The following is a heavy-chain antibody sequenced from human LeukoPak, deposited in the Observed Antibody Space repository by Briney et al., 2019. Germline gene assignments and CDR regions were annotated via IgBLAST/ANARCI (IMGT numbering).Heavy chain of an antibody. J-gene: IGHJ6*03. CDR3: ARSDYVVVPAAILDYYYMDV. CDR2: ISSSSSYI. CDR1: GFTFSSYS. V-gene: IGHV3-21*01. Sequence: GGSLRLSCAASGFTFSSYSMNWVRQAPGKGLEWVSSISSSSSYIYYADSVKGRFTISRDNAKNSLYLQMNSLRAEDTAVYYCARSDYVVVPAAILDYYYMDVWGKGTTVTVSS. D-gene: IGHD2-2*02.